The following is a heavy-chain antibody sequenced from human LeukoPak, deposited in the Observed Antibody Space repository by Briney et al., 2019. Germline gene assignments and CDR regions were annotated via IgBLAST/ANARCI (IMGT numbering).Heavy chain of an antibody. CDR2: INPNSGGT. D-gene: IGHD6-13*01. V-gene: IGHV1-2*02. CDR1: GYTFTGYY. CDR3: ARGRAGIAAAGGDY. Sequence: ASVEVSCKASGYTFTGYYMHWVRQAPGQGLEWMGWINPNSGGTNYAQKFQGRVTMTRDTSISTAYMELSRLRSDDTAVYYCARGRAGIAAAGGDYWGQGTLVTVSS. J-gene: IGHJ4*02.